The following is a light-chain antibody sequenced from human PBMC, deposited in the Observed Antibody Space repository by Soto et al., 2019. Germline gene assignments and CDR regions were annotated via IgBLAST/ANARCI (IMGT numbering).Light chain of an antibody. J-gene: IGKJ1*01. Sequence: DIVMTQSPDSLAVSLGERATINCKSSQSVLYSSNNKNYLAWYQHKPGQPPKLLIYWASTRESGVPDRFSGSGSGTDFTLTISSLQAEDVAVYYCQQYYSPLWTFGQGTKVDIK. V-gene: IGKV4-1*01. CDR2: WAS. CDR1: QSVLYSSNNKNY. CDR3: QQYYSPLWT.